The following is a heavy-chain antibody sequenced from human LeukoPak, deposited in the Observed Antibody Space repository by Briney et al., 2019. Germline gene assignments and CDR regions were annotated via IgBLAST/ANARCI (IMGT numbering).Heavy chain of an antibody. V-gene: IGHV3-74*01. CDR3: ARDMNYNLDF. CDR2: IDIDGGT. D-gene: IGHD1-1*01. J-gene: IGHJ4*02. CDR1: GSTFSHSY. Sequence: GGSLRLSCAASGSTFSHSYMHWVRQAPGKGLVWVSRIDIDGGTGYADSVKGRFTISRDNAKNTVELQMNDLRAEDTALYYCARDMNYNLDFWGQGTLVTVSS.